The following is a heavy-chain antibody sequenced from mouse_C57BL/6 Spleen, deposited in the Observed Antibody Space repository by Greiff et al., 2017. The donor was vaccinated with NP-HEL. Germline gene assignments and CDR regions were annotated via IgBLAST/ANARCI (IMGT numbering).Heavy chain of an antibody. J-gene: IGHJ3*01. CDR3: ASDYDGGFAY. V-gene: IGHV1-80*01. Sequence: VKLMESGAELVKPGASVKISCKASGYAFSSYWMNWVKQRPGKGLEWIGQIYPGDGDTNYNGKFKGKATLTADKSSSTAYMQLSSLTSEDSAVYFCASDYDGGFAYWGQGTLVTVSA. CDR1: GYAFSSYW. D-gene: IGHD2-4*01. CDR2: IYPGDGDT.